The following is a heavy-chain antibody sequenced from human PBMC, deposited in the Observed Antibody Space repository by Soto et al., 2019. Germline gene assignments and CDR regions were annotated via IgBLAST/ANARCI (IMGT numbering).Heavy chain of an antibody. CDR1: GGTFGNSA. D-gene: IGHD3-22*01. CDR3: ARDRGALGFYDSGGYYSYGMDV. V-gene: IGHV1-69*06. J-gene: IGHJ6*02. CDR2: IIPSFATG. Sequence: QVQLVQSGAEVKKPGSSVKVSCKASGGTFGNSAISWVRQAPGQGLEWMGGIIPSFATGNSAPEFQGRLTITADKSTTTAYMELSSLRSEDTAVYYCARDRGALGFYDSGGYYSYGMDVWGQGTTVTVSS.